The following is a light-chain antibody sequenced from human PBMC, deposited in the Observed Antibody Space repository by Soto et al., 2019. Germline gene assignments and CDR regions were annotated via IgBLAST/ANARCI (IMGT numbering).Light chain of an antibody. J-gene: IGKJ1*01. CDR1: QSISSW. V-gene: IGKV1-5*03. CDR2: KAS. Sequence: DIQMTQSPSTLSASVGDRVTITCRASQSISSWLAWYQQKPGKAPKLLIYKASSLESVVPSRFSGSGSGTEFTLTISSLQPDYFATYYCQQYNSYPTFGQGTKVEIK. CDR3: QQYNSYPT.